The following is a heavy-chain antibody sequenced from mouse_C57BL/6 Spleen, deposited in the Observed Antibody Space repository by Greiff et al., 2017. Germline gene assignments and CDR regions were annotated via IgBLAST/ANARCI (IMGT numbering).Heavy chain of an antibody. CDR3: ARQGSSFYYAMDY. CDR2: ISSGSSTI. Sequence: EVMLVESGGGLVKPGGSLKLSCAASGFTFSDYGMHWVRQAPEKGLEWVAYISSGSSTIYYADTVKGRFTISRDNAKNTLFLQMTSLRSEDTARYYCARQGSSFYYAMDYWGQGTSVTVSS. J-gene: IGHJ4*01. CDR1: GFTFSDYG. D-gene: IGHD1-1*01. V-gene: IGHV5-17*01.